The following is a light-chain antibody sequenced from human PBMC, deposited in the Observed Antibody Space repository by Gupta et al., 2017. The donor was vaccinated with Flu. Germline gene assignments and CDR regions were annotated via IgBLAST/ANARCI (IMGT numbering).Light chain of an antibody. CDR2: WAS. CDR1: QSVLYSSNNKNY. V-gene: IGKV4-1*01. Sequence: NCKSSQSVLYSSNNKNYVAWYQHKPGQPPRLLIYWASTRESGVPDRFSGSGSGTDFTLTISSLQAEDVAVYYCHQHTTTPWTFGQGTKVEIK. CDR3: HQHTTTPWT. J-gene: IGKJ1*01.